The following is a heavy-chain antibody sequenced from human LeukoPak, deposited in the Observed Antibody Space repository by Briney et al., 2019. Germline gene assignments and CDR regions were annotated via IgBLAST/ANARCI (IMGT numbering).Heavy chain of an antibody. CDR1: GFTFSSYW. CDR2: IRQDGSVQ. V-gene: IGHV3-7*03. J-gene: IGHJ4*02. D-gene: IGHD6-6*01. CDR3: AKSYSSSPHTTEFDY. Sequence: GGSLRLSCAASGFTFSSYWMSWVRQAPGKGLEWVANIRQDGSVQNYVDSVKGRFTISRDNPKNSVYLQMNSLRAEDTALYYCAKSYSSSPHTTEFDYWGQGTLVTVSS.